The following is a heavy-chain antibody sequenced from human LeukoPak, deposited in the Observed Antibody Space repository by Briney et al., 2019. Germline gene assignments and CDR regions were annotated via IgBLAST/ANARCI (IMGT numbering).Heavy chain of an antibody. D-gene: IGHD3-22*01. CDR3: ARAGYYDSSGPSRAFDI. CDR2: MNPNSGNT. CDR1: GYTFTSYD. J-gene: IGHJ3*02. Sequence: ASVKVSCKASGYTFTSYDINWVRQATGQGLEWMGWMNPNSGNTGYAQKFQGRVTMTRNTSISTAYMELSSLRSEDTAVYYCARAGYYDSSGPSRAFDIWGQGTMVTVSS. V-gene: IGHV1-8*01.